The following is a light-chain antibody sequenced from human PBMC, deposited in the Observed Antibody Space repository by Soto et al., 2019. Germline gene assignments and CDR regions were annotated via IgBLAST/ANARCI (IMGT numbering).Light chain of an antibody. CDR1: PRISNY. CDR2: AAS. Sequence: DIPMTPSPSSLSPSLGARVPLTCRASPRISNYLAWYQQKPGKIPNLLIYAASTLQAGVPSRFSGSGSGTDFTLTISGLQPEDLATYYCQSYNTARPTFGQGTRLEIK. J-gene: IGKJ5*01. CDR3: QSYNTARPT. V-gene: IGKV1-27*01.